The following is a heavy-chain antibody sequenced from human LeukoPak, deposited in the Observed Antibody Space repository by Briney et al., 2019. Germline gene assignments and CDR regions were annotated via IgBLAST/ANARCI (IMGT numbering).Heavy chain of an antibody. D-gene: IGHD3-22*01. CDR1: GFTVSSNY. CDR2: IYSGGST. V-gene: IGHV3-53*01. J-gene: IGHJ4*02. Sequence: GGSLSLSCGASGFTVSSNYMSWVRQAPGKGLEWVPVIYSGGSTYYADSVKGRFTISRDNSKNTLYLQINSLRAEDTAVYYCARIDSSGYNIDYWGQGTLGTVSS. CDR3: ARIDSSGYNIDY.